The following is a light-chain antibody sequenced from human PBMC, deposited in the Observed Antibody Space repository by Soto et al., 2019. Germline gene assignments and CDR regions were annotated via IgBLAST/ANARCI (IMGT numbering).Light chain of an antibody. V-gene: IGKV3-15*01. J-gene: IGKJ2*01. CDR3: QQYNNWPPYT. CDR2: GAS. Sequence: EIAMTQSRATLSVSPGERATRACRASQSVNSNLAWYQQKPGQAPRLLIYGASTRATGIPARFSGSGSGTEFNLTISSLQSEDFAVYYCQQYNNWPPYTFGQGTKLEIK. CDR1: QSVNSN.